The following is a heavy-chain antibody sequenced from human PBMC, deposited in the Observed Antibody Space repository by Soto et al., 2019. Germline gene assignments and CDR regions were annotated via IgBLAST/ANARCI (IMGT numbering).Heavy chain of an antibody. D-gene: IGHD5-12*01. Sequence: VQLVESGGVSVQPGVSLRLSCTASGFTLSNYWMHWVSQAPGKGLVWVSRINTDGSTTTYADSVNGRFTISRDNAKNTLYLQMNSLRDEDTAVYYCVRIRRGDGYTFGYWGQGTLVTVSS. CDR2: INTDGSTT. V-gene: IGHV3-74*01. J-gene: IGHJ4*02. CDR1: GFTLSNYW. CDR3: VRIRRGDGYTFGY.